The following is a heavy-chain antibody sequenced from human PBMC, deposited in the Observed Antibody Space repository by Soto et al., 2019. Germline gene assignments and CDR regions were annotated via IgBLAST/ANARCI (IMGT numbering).Heavy chain of an antibody. CDR2: LSVINGNT. J-gene: IGHJ4*01. CDR3: ARERVKFYETYSYDPRGGFDS. D-gene: IGHD3-22*01. V-gene: IGHV1-18*01. Sequence: SVKVSCKASGFTFTNYGISWIRQAPGQGLEWMGWLSVINGNTHYAQKFEGRVTMTRDTSTTTAYLELRSLRSDDTAIYYFARERVKFYETYSYDPRGGFDSWGQGTLVTVSS. CDR1: GFTFTNYG.